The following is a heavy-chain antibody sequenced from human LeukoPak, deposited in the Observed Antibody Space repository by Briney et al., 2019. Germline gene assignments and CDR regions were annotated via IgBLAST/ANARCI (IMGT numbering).Heavy chain of an antibody. CDR2: ISGDGYST. CDR3: ARVAPPLDDYIRGSFPYYFDY. D-gene: IGHD3-16*01. J-gene: IGHJ4*02. Sequence: PGGSLRLSCAASRFIFDNYGMTWVRQAPGKGLEWVSGISGDGYSTYYADSVKGRFTISRDNSKNTLYLHMSSLRVEDTAVFYCARVAPPLDDYIRGSFPYYFDYWSQGTPVTVSS. V-gene: IGHV3-23*01. CDR1: RFIFDNYG.